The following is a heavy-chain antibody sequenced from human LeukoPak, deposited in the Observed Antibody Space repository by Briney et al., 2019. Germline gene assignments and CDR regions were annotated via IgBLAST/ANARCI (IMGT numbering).Heavy chain of an antibody. Sequence: GGSLRLSCAASGFTFSGYSMNWVRQAPGKGLEWVSYISFSSSTIYYADSVKGRFTISRDNAKNSLFLQMDSLRDEDTAAYYCARDGDGHFDYWGQGTLVTVSS. CDR3: ARDGDGHFDY. CDR1: GFTFSGYS. CDR2: ISFSSSTI. J-gene: IGHJ4*02. D-gene: IGHD2-21*01. V-gene: IGHV3-48*02.